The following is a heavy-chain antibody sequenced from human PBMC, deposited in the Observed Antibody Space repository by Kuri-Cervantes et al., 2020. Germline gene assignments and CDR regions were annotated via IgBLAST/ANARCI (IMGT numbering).Heavy chain of an antibody. J-gene: IGHJ4*02. CDR1: GFTFSSYW. D-gene: IGHD3-3*02. V-gene: IGHV3-7*01. CDR3: ARGHFWIHYPDH. CDR2: IKQDGSEK. Sequence: GESLKISCAASGFTFSSYWMSWVRQAPGKGLEWVANIKQDGSEKYYVDSVKGRFTISRDNAKNSLSLQMNSLRAEDTAVYYCARGHFWIHYPDHWGQGTLVTVSS.